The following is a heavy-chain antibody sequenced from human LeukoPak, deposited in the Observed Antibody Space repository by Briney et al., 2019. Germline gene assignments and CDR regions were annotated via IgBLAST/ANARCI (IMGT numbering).Heavy chain of an antibody. J-gene: IGHJ4*02. Sequence: ASVKVSCKASGYTFTTYGISWVRQATGQGLEWMGWISDKGKPSYGQMFQGRVTMTTDTSTSTAYMELRSLTSDDTAVYYCVRDQYWLVPHYFDYWGQGTRVTVSS. V-gene: IGHV1-18*01. CDR2: ISDKGKP. D-gene: IGHD6-19*01. CDR1: GYTFTTYG. CDR3: VRDQYWLVPHYFDY.